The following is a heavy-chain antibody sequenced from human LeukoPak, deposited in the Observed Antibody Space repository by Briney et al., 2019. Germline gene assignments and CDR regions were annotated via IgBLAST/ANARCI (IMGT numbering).Heavy chain of an antibody. CDR1: GGSISSSSYY. J-gene: IGHJ4*02. Sequence: SETLSLTCTVSGGSISSSSYYWGWIRQPPGKGLEWIGSIYYSGSTYYNPSLKSRVTISVDTSKNQFPLKLSSVTAADTAVYYCASQFAMVRGVIYFDYWAREPWSPSPQ. D-gene: IGHD3-10*01. CDR2: IYYSGST. V-gene: IGHV4-39*01. CDR3: ASQFAMVRGVIYFDY.